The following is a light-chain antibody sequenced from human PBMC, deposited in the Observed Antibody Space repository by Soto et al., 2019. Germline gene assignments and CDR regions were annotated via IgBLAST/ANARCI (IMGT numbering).Light chain of an antibody. Sequence: ERVMTQSPATLSVSPGERATLSCRASQSVRSNLAWYQQTPGQAPRLLIYGASTRATGIPDRFRGSGSGTEFTLTISSLQSEDFATYYCQQYDDWPRTFGQGTKVDIK. CDR1: QSVRSN. V-gene: IGKV3-15*01. J-gene: IGKJ1*01. CDR3: QQYDDWPRT. CDR2: GAS.